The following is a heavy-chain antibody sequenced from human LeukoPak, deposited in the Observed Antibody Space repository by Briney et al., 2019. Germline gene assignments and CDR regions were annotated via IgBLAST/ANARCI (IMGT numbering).Heavy chain of an antibody. CDR2: ISYDGSNK. CDR1: GFTFSSYG. Sequence: GRSLRLSCAASGFTFSSYGMHWVRQAPGKGLEWVAVISYDGSNKYYADSVKGRFTISRDNSKNTLYLQMNSLRAEDTAVYYCAKDRWAVDTPMVMDYWGQGTLVTVSS. J-gene: IGHJ4*02. CDR3: AKDRWAVDTPMVMDY. D-gene: IGHD5-18*01. V-gene: IGHV3-30*18.